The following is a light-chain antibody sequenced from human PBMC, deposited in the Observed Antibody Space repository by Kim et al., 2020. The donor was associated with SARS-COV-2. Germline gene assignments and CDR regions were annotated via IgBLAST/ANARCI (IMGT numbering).Light chain of an antibody. CDR2: GDT. CDR1: IRDSGSDSL. CDR3: SPYESSNSWV. V-gene: IGLV2-23*01. Sequence: GQSITVTCTGTIRDSGSDSLVSLYQQPPGKGPKRMIYGDTGRHSEVSPRFSGSKSGKTASLPFSGLQAEHEADYYCSPYESSNSWVLGGGTQLPVL. J-gene: IGLJ3*02.